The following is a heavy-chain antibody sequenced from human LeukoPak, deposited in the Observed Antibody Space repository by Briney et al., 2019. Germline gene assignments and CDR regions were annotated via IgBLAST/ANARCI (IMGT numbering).Heavy chain of an antibody. CDR3: ARDRATVTTFDAFDI. Sequence: GGSLRLSCAASGFTVGSNYMSWVRQAPGKGLEWVSVIYSGGSTYYADSVKGRFTISRDNSKNTLYLQMNSLRAEDTAVYYCARDRATVTTFDAFDIWGQGTMVTVSS. V-gene: IGHV3-66*01. CDR1: GFTVGSNY. CDR2: IYSGGST. D-gene: IGHD4-17*01. J-gene: IGHJ3*02.